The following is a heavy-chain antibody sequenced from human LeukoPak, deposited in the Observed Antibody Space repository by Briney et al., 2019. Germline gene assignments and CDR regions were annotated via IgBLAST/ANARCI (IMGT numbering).Heavy chain of an antibody. CDR2: T. V-gene: IGHV3-43*01. D-gene: IGHD2-2*01. Sequence: GGFLRLSCAASGFTFDIPFTGPVKPRGRVWSGSLFTYYADSVKGRFTISRDNSKNSLYLQMNSLRTEDTALYYCAKGTVVPAALDYWGQGTLVTVSS. CDR3: AKGTVVPAALDY. CDR1: GFTFDIP. J-gene: IGHJ4*02.